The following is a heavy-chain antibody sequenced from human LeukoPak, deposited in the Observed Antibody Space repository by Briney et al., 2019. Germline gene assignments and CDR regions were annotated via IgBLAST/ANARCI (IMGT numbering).Heavy chain of an antibody. CDR3: ARGSTGWYRFDP. J-gene: IGHJ5*02. CDR2: ISSSSSYI. D-gene: IGHD6-19*01. CDR1: GFTFSSYS. Sequence: GGSLRLSCAASGFTFSSYSMNWVRQAPVKGLEWVSSISSSSSYIYYADSVKGRFTISRDNAKNSLYLQMNSLRAEDTAVYYCARGSTGWYRFDPWGQGTLVTVSS. V-gene: IGHV3-21*01.